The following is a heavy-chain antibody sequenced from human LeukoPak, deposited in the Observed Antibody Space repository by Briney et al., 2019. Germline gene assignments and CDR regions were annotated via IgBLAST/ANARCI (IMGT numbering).Heavy chain of an antibody. V-gene: IGHV1-3*01. D-gene: IGHD6-6*01. CDR1: GYTFTSYA. CDR3: ARGGRIAARPRFDP. Sequence: ASVKVSCTASGYTFTSYAMHWVRQAPGQRLEWMGWINAGNGNTKYSQNFQGRVTITRDTSASTAYMELSSLRSEDTAVYYCARGGRIAARPRFDPWGQGTLVTVSS. CDR2: INAGNGNT. J-gene: IGHJ5*02.